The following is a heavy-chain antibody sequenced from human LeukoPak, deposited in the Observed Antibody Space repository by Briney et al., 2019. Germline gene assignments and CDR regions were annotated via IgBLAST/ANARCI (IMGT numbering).Heavy chain of an antibody. V-gene: IGHV1-2*02. CDR3: ARATPEPPYYYYMDV. J-gene: IGHJ6*03. D-gene: IGHD1-14*01. CDR2: INPNSGGT. Sequence: ASVKVSCKASGYTFTGYYMHWVRQAPGQGLEWMGWINPNSGGTNYAQKFQGRVTMTRDTSISTAYMELRSLRSDDTAVYYCARATPEPPYYYYMDVWGKGTTVTISS. CDR1: GYTFTGYY.